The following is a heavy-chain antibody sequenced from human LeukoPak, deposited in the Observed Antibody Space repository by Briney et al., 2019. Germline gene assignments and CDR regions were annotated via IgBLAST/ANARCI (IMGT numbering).Heavy chain of an antibody. CDR3: AREGSSSWAYYFDY. J-gene: IGHJ4*02. D-gene: IGHD6-13*01. CDR2: INPNSGGT. V-gene: IGHV1-2*02. Sequence: ASEKVSCKASGYTFTGYYMHWVRQAPGQGLEWMGWINPNSGGTNYAQKFQGRVTMTRDTSISTAYMELSRLRSDDTAVYYCAREGSSSWAYYFDYWGQGTLVTVSS. CDR1: GYTFTGYY.